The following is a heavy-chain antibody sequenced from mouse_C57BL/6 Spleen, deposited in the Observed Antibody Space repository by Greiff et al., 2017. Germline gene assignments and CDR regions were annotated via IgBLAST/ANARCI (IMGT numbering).Heavy chain of an antibody. CDR1: GFSLTSYG. V-gene: IGHV2-5*01. J-gene: IGHJ4*01. CDR2: IWRGGST. CDR3: AKGDGYYYAMDY. Sequence: QVQLQQSGPGLVQPSQSLSITCTVSGFSLTSYGVHWVRQSPGKGLEWLGVIWRGGSTDYNAAFISRLSITKDNSKSQVFFKMNSLQADDTAIYYCAKGDGYYYAMDYWGQGTSVTVSS. D-gene: IGHD2-3*01.